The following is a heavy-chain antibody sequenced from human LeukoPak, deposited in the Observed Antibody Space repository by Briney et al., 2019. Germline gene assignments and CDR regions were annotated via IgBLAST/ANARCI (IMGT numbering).Heavy chain of an antibody. V-gene: IGHV3-21*01. J-gene: IGHJ5*02. D-gene: IGHD3-16*02. CDR3: AREGSRLGELSYNWFDH. Sequence: RPGGSLRLSCAAFGFTFSSYSMNWVRQAPGKGLEWVSSISSSSSYIYYADSVKGRFTISRDNAKNSLYLQMNSLRAEDTAVYYCAREGSRLGELSYNWFDHWGQGTLVTVSS. CDR2: ISSSSSYI. CDR1: GFTFSSYS.